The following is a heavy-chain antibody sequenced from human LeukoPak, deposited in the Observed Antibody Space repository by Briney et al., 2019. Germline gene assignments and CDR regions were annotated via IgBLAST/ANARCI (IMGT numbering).Heavy chain of an antibody. Sequence: PGGSLRLSCAASGFTVSSNYMSWVRQAPGKGLEWVSVIYTAGSTKYADPVKGRFTISRDNSKNTLYLQMNSLRAEDTAVYYCAREPRAFDYWGQGTLVTVSS. CDR3: AREPRAFDY. V-gene: IGHV3-53*01. CDR1: GFTVSSNY. J-gene: IGHJ4*02. CDR2: IYTAGST.